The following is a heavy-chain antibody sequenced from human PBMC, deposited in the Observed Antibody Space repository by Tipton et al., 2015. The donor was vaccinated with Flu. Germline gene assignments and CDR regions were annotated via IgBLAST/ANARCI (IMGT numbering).Heavy chain of an antibody. Sequence: LRLSCAVSGYSISSGYYWGWIRQPPGKGLEWIGSIYHSGSTYYNPSLKSRVTISVDTSKNQFSLKLSSVTAADTAVYYCARVGYGDHAYNWFDPWGQGTLVTVSS. CDR3: ARVGYGDHAYNWFDP. V-gene: IGHV4-38-2*01. D-gene: IGHD4-17*01. J-gene: IGHJ5*02. CDR1: GYSISSGYY. CDR2: IYHSGST.